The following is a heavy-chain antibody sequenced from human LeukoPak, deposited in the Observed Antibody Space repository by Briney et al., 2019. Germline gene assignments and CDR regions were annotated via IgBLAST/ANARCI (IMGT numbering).Heavy chain of an antibody. J-gene: IGHJ2*01. CDR2: IGGSGDST. Sequence: PGGSLRLSCAASGFTFSSYAMSWVRQAPGKGLEWVSSIGGSGDSTFYADSVKGRFTISRDNSKNTLHLQMSSLKDEDRAVYFCAKGGPVAASVYWYFDLWGRGALVTVSS. CDR3: AKGGPVAASVYWYFDL. V-gene: IGHV3-23*01. D-gene: IGHD6-25*01. CDR1: GFTFSSYA.